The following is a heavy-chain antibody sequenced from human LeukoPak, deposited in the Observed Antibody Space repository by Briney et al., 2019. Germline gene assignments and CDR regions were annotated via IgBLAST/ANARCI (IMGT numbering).Heavy chain of an antibody. Sequence: SETLSLTCTVSGGSISSDNYYWSWIRQPPGKGLEWIGYIYYSGSTNYDPSLKSRVTISVDTSKNQFSLKLSSVTAADTAVYYCARGLSSQPHRYYYGMDVWGQGTTVTVSS. CDR3: ARGLSSQPHRYYYGMDV. J-gene: IGHJ6*02. V-gene: IGHV4-61*01. CDR1: GGSISSDNYY. CDR2: IYYSGST. D-gene: IGHD6-13*01.